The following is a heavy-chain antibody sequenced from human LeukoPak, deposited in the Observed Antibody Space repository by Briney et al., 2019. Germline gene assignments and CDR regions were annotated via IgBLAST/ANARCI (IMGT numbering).Heavy chain of an antibody. CDR3: ARGSTYYDFWSGSRSPYFDY. J-gene: IGHJ4*02. CDR1: GGSFSGYY. V-gene: IGHV4-34*01. Sequence: PSETLSLTCAVYGGSFSGYYWSWIRQPPGKGLEWIGEINHSGSTNYNPSLKSRVTISVETSKNQFSLKLSSVTAADTAVYYCARGSTYYDFWSGSRSPYFDYWGQGTLVTVSS. CDR2: INHSGST. D-gene: IGHD3-3*01.